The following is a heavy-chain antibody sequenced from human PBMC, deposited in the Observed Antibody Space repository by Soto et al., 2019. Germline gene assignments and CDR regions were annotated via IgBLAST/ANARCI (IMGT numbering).Heavy chain of an antibody. CDR3: AVLWFGALDAFDI. V-gene: IGHV1-8*01. D-gene: IGHD3-10*01. J-gene: IGHJ3*02. CDR1: GYTFTSYD. CDR2: MNPNSGNT. Sequence: ASVKVSCKASGYTFTSYDINWVRQATGQGLEWMGWMNPNSGNTGYAQKFQGRVTMTRNTSISTAYMELSSLRSEDTAVYYCAVLWFGALDAFDIWGQGKMVTVSS.